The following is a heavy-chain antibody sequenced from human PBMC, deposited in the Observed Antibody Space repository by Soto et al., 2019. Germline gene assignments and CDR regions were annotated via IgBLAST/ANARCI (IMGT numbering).Heavy chain of an antibody. Sequence: SETLSLTCTVSGGSISSYYLSWIRQPPGKGLEWIGYIYYSGSTNYNPSLKSRVTISVDTSKNQFSLKLSSVTAADTAVYYCARGFRGGDADWFDPWGQGTLVTVSS. CDR1: GGSISSYY. J-gene: IGHJ5*02. CDR2: IYYSGST. V-gene: IGHV4-59*08. D-gene: IGHD2-21*02. CDR3: ARGFRGGDADWFDP.